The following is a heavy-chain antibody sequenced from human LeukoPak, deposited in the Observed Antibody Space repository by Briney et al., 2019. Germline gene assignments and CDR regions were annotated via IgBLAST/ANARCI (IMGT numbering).Heavy chain of an antibody. D-gene: IGHD4-17*01. CDR1: GYTFTSYD. J-gene: IGHJ6*02. CDR2: MNPNSGNT. Sequence: ASVKVSCKASGYTFTSYDINWVRQATGQGLEWVGWMNPNSGNTGYAQKFQGRVTMTRNTSISTAYMELSSLRSEDTAVYYCARAPVTTGLYYGMDVWGQGTTVTVSS. V-gene: IGHV1-8*01. CDR3: ARAPVTTGLYYGMDV.